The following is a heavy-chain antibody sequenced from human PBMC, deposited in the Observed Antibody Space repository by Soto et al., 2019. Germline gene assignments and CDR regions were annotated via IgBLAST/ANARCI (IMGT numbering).Heavy chain of an antibody. CDR3: AGGPLRYFDWSEF. J-gene: IGHJ5*01. CDR2: IYPGESDT. V-gene: IGHV5-51*01. CDR1: GYSFTSYW. D-gene: IGHD3-9*01. Sequence: GESLKISCKGSGYSFTSYWIGWVRQMPGKGLEWMGIIYPGESDTSYSPSFQGQVTISAAKAISTAYLQWSSLKASDISMYYCAGGPLRYFDWSEFWGQGTLVTVSS.